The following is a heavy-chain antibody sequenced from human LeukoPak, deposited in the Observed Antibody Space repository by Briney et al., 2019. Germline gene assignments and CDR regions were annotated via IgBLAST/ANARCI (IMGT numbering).Heavy chain of an antibody. Sequence: GGSLRLSCAASGFTFSSYWMSWVRQAPGKGLEWVANIKQDGSEKSYVDSVKGRFTISRDNAKNSLDLQMNSLRAEDTAVYYCAKQRAGSAWFTLDFWGPGTLVTVSS. D-gene: IGHD6-19*01. CDR2: IKQDGSEK. V-gene: IGHV3-7*01. CDR1: GFTFSSYW. J-gene: IGHJ4*02. CDR3: AKQRAGSAWFTLDF.